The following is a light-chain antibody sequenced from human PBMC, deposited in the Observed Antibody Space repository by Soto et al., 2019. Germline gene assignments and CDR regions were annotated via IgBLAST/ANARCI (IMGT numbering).Light chain of an antibody. Sequence: QSVLTQPPSVSGSPGQSVTISCTGTSSDVGRYNYVSWYQQRPGKAPKLIIYDVIKRPSGVPERFSGSKSGNTASLTISGLQADDEADYCCCAHTGTAILFGGGTKVTVL. V-gene: IGLV2-11*01. CDR3: CAHTGTAIL. J-gene: IGLJ3*02. CDR2: DVI. CDR1: SSDVGRYNY.